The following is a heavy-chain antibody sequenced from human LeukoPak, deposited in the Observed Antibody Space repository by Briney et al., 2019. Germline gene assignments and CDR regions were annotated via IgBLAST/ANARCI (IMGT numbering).Heavy chain of an antibody. CDR1: GYSFTSYW. V-gene: IGHV5-51*01. CDR3: ARQLGGSYYFHDAFDI. Sequence: GESLKISCKGSGYSFTSYWIGWVRQMPGKGLEWMGIIYPGDSDTRYSPSFQGQVTISADKSISTAYLRWSSLKASDTAMYYCARQLGGSYYFHDAFDIWGQGTMVTVSS. J-gene: IGHJ3*02. CDR2: IYPGDSDT. D-gene: IGHD1-26*01.